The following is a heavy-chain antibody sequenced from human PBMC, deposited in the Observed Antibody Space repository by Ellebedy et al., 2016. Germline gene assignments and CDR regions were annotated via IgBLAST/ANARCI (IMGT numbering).Heavy chain of an antibody. V-gene: IGHV3-23*01. CDR2: INGGGYTT. D-gene: IGHD3-3*01. CDR1: ELNLGNYF. Sequence: GGSLRLSXTASELNLGNYFMSWVRQAPGKGLEWVSTINGGGYTTYFADSVRGRFAISRDNSKNMVFLQMNSLRAEDTAVYYCARDGTIFGVVIHYYYYGMDVWGQGTTVTVSS. CDR3: ARDGTIFGVVIHYYYYGMDV. J-gene: IGHJ6*02.